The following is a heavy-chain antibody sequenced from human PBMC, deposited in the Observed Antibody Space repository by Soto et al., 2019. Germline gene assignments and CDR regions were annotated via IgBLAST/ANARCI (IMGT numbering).Heavy chain of an antibody. V-gene: IGHV3-30-3*01. CDR1: GFTFSSYA. CDR2: ISYDGSNK. D-gene: IGHD6-6*01. J-gene: IGHJ6*02. CDR3: ARTVSSSAKYYYYGMDV. Sequence: QVQLVESGGGVVQPGRSLRLSCAASGFTFSSYAMHWVRQAPGKGLEWVAVISYDGSNKYYADSVKGRFTISRDNSKNTLYLQMNSLIAEDTAVYYCARTVSSSAKYYYYGMDVWGPGTTVTVSS.